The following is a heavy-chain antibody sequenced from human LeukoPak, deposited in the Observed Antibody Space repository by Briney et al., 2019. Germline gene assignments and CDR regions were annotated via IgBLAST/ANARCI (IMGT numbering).Heavy chain of an antibody. Sequence: SETLSLTCTVSGGSISSYYWSWIRQPPGKGLEWIGYIYYSGSTNYNPSLKSRGTISEDTSKNQFSLKLSSVTAADTAVYFCAREGDSSGYFDYWGQGTLVTVSS. CDR2: IYYSGST. CDR3: AREGDSSGYFDY. V-gene: IGHV4-59*01. J-gene: IGHJ4*02. D-gene: IGHD3-22*01. CDR1: GGSISSYY.